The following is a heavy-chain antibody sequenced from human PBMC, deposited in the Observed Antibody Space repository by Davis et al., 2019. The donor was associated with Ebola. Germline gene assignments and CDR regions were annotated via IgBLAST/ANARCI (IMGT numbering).Heavy chain of an antibody. Sequence: GESLKISCAASGFTFSTYAMHWVRQAPGKGLEWVALILYDGSNQYYADSVKGRFTVSRDNSKNTLHLQMNNLRPEDTAVYYCARDSDDYSFDYWGQGTLVTVSS. D-gene: IGHD4-11*01. CDR3: ARDSDDYSFDY. CDR1: GFTFSTYA. CDR2: ILYDGSNQ. V-gene: IGHV3-30-3*01. J-gene: IGHJ4*02.